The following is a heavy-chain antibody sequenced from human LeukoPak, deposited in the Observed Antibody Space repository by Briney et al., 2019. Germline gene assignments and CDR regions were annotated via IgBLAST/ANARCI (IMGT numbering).Heavy chain of an antibody. V-gene: IGHV3-23*01. D-gene: IGHD6-19*01. CDR3: ANSLGQIEVPGTNFDY. CDR2: ISGSGSTT. CDR1: GFTFTNYA. J-gene: IGHJ4*02. Sequence: GGSLKLSRTASGFTFTNYAMTWVRQAPGKGLEWVSTISGSGSTTFYADSVKGRFTISRDNSKNMLYLQINSLRAEDAALYYCANSLGQIEVPGTNFDYWGQGTLVTVSS.